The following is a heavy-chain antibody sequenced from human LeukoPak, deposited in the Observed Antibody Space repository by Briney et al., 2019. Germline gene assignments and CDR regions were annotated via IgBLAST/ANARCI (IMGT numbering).Heavy chain of an antibody. CDR1: GGSFSGYY. V-gene: IGHV4-34*01. CDR2: INHSGST. D-gene: IGHD3-22*01. Sequence: SETLSLTCAVYGGSFSGYYWSWIRQPPGKGLEWIGEINHSGSTNYNPSLKSRVTISVDTSKNQFSLKLSSVTAADTAVYYCARPHYYYDSSGYPHWYFDLWGRGTLVTVSS. CDR3: ARPHYYYDSSGYPHWYFDL. J-gene: IGHJ2*01.